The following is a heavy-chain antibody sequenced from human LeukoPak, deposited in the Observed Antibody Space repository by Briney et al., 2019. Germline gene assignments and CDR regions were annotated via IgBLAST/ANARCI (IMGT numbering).Heavy chain of an antibody. Sequence: GGSLRLSCAASGFTFSSYSMNWVRQAPGKGLEWVSSISSSSSYIYYADSVKGRFTISRDNAKNSLYLQMNSLRAEDTAVYYCARDERESYYDILISYGMDVWGQGTTVTVSS. J-gene: IGHJ6*02. CDR2: ISSSSSYI. D-gene: IGHD3-9*01. CDR3: ARDERESYYDILISYGMDV. V-gene: IGHV3-21*01. CDR1: GFTFSSYS.